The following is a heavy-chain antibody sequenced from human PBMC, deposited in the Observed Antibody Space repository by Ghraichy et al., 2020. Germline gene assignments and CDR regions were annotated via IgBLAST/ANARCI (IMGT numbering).Heavy chain of an antibody. CDR2: IWYDGSNK. D-gene: IGHD6-13*01. CDR1: GFTFSSYG. J-gene: IGHJ3*02. V-gene: IGHV3-33*01. Sequence: GESLNISCAASGFTFSSYGMHWVRQAPGKGLEWVAVIWYDGSNKYYADSVKGRFTISRDNSKNTLYLQMNSLRAEDTAVYYCARDNTVKGSWYDFAAFDIWGQGTMVTVSS. CDR3: ARDNTVKGSWYDFAAFDI.